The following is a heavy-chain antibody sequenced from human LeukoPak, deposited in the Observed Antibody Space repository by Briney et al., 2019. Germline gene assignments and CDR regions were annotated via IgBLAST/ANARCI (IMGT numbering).Heavy chain of an antibody. D-gene: IGHD2-15*01. V-gene: IGHV3-23*01. CDR1: GFTFSSYA. CDR3: AREFWGYCSGGSCPDGMDV. J-gene: IGHJ6*04. CDR2: ISGSGGST. Sequence: GGSLRLSCAASGFTFSSYAMSWVRQAPGKGLEWVSAISGSGGSTYYADSVKGRFTISRDNSKNTLYLQMNSLRAEDTAVYYCAREFWGYCSGGSCPDGMDVWGKGTTVTVSS.